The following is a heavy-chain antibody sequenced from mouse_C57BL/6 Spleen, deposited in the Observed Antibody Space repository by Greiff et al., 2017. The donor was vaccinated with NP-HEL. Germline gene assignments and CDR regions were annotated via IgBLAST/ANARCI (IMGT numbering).Heavy chain of an antibody. D-gene: IGHD1-1*01. Sequence: EVKLMESGGGLVKPGGSLKLSCAASGFTFSSYAMSWVRQTPEKRLEWVATISDGGSYTYYPDNVKGRFTTSRDNAKNNLYLQMSHLKSEDTAMYYCARTPYYGSSYDAMDYWGQGTSVTVSS. CDR2: ISDGGSYT. CDR1: GFTFSSYA. V-gene: IGHV5-4*03. J-gene: IGHJ4*01. CDR3: ARTPYYGSSYDAMDY.